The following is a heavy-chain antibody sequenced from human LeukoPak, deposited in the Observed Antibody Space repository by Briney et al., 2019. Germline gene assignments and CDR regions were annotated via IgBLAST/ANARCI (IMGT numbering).Heavy chain of an antibody. J-gene: IGHJ4*02. CDR1: GFTFSPYV. Sequence: PGGSLRLSCAASGFTFSPYVMSWVREAPGEGLGWVSSISGRSGDTYYADSVKGRCTISRDNSKNTLYLEMNSLRAEDTAVYYCAKARYYFDSSGYSGLESWGQGTLVTVSS. CDR3: AKARYYFDSSGYSGLES. V-gene: IGHV3-23*01. D-gene: IGHD3-22*01. CDR2: ISGRSGDT.